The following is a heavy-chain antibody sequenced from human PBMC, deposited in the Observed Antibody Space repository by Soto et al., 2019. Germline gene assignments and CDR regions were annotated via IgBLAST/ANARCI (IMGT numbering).Heavy chain of an antibody. J-gene: IGHJ6*03. CDR2: ISSSSSTI. CDR3: ARANWNYEYYYYYMDV. CDR1: GFTLSSYS. Sequence: EVQLVESGGGLVQPGGSLRLSCAAPGFTLSSYSMNWVRQAPGKGLERVSYISSSSSTIYYADSVKGRFTISRDNAKNSLYLQMNSLRAEDTAVYYCARANWNYEYYYYYMDVWGKGTTVTVSS. V-gene: IGHV3-48*01. D-gene: IGHD1-7*01.